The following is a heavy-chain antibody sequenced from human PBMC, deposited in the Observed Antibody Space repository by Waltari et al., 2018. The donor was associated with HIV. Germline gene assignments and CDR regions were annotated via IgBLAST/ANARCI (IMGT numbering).Heavy chain of an antibody. CDR2: ISSSSSYI. CDR1: GFTFSSYI. Sequence: EVQLVESGGGLVKPGGSLRLSCAASGFTFSSYIINSFRQAPGKGLEWVSSISSSSSYIYYAESVKGRFTIARDNAKNSLYLQMNSLRAEDTAVYYCARVVGASINWFDPWGQGTLVTVSS. V-gene: IGHV3-21*01. J-gene: IGHJ5*02. D-gene: IGHD3-10*01. CDR3: ARVVGASINWFDP.